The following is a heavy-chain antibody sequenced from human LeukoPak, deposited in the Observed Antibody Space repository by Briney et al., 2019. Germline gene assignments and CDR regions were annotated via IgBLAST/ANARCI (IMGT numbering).Heavy chain of an antibody. CDR3: ARVDILTGYYDYYYYGMDV. J-gene: IGHJ6*02. CDR2: MNPNSGNT. CDR1: GYTFTSYD. D-gene: IGHD3-9*01. V-gene: IGHV1-8*01. Sequence: ASVKVSCKASGYTFTSYDINWVRQATGQGLEWMGWMNPNSGNTGYAQKFQGRVTMTRNTSISTAYMELSSLRSEDTAVYYCARVDILTGYYDYYYYGMDVWGQGTTVTVSS.